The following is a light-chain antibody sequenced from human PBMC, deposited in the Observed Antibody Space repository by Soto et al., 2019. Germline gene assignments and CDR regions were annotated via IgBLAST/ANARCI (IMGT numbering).Light chain of an antibody. V-gene: IGKV1-5*03. Sequence: DIQMTHSPSTLSASVGDRVTITFRSSQTISSWLAWYQQKPGKAPKLLIYKASSLESGVPSRFSGSGSGTEFTLTISSLQPDDFATYYCQQYNSYSTFGQGTRLEIK. CDR1: QTISSW. CDR3: QQYNSYST. CDR2: KAS. J-gene: IGKJ5*01.